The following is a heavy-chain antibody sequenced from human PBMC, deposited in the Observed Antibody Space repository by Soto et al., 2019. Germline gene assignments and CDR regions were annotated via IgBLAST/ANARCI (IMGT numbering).Heavy chain of an antibody. CDR2: IIPFIGAP. CDR3: ARGGDSSSWRAFYSYGFDV. V-gene: IGHV1-69*18. CDR1: GGTFNTYS. Sequence: QVQLVQSGAEVKKPGSSVKVSCKASGGTFNTYSFGWLRQAPGQGLQWMGSIIPFIGAPNYGQNFQDRVTITADESTTTAYMVLGGLKSEDTAVYFRARGGDSSSWRAFYSYGFDVWGQGTWVTVSS. D-gene: IGHD6-6*01. J-gene: IGHJ6*02.